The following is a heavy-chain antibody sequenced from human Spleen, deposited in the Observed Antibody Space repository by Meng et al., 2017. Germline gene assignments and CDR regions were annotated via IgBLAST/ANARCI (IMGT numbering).Heavy chain of an antibody. D-gene: IGHD2-15*01. J-gene: IGHJ4*02. Sequence: GRWRQAGVEVKRPGSSVKAPCKAPGGTFNSYAISWVRQAPGQGLEWMGISNPSGGSTSYAQKFQGRVTMTRDTSTSTVYMELSSLRFEDTAVYYCATGYCSGGSCYQINDWGQGTLVTVSS. V-gene: IGHV1-46*02. CDR2: SNPSGGST. CDR3: ATGYCSGGSCYQIND. CDR1: GGTFNSYA.